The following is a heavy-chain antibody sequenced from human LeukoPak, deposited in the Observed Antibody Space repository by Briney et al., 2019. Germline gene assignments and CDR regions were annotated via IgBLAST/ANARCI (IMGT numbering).Heavy chain of an antibody. Sequence: PGGSRRLSCAASGFTFSSYAMSWVRQAPGKGLQWVSDISGSGGSTYYADSVKGRFTISRDNSKNTVYLQMNSLRAEDTAVYYCAKGDYYDSSGYYVYWGQGTLVTVSS. V-gene: IGHV3-23*01. CDR1: GFTFSSYA. D-gene: IGHD3-22*01. J-gene: IGHJ4*02. CDR2: ISGSGGST. CDR3: AKGDYYDSSGYYVY.